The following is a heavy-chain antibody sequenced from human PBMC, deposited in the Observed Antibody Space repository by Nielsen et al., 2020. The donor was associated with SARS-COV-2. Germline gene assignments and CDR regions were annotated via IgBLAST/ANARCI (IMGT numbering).Heavy chain of an antibody. CDR3: ARAQEPQYSSGWYWRDWFDP. CDR2: ISSSSSYI. CDR1: GFTFSSYS. D-gene: IGHD6-19*01. V-gene: IGHV3-21*01. J-gene: IGHJ5*01. Sequence: GESLKISCAASGFTFSSYSMNWVRQAPGKGLEWVSSISSSSSYIYYADSVKGRFTISRDNAKNSLYLQMNSLRAEDKAVYYCARAQEPQYSSGWYWRDWFDPWGQGTLVTVSS.